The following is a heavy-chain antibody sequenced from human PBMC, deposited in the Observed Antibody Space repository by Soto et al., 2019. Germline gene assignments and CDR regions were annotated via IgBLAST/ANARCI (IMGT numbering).Heavy chain of an antibody. J-gene: IGHJ5*02. V-gene: IGHV4-39*01. CDR1: GGSISSVSYY. Sequence: SETLSLNCTVSGGSISSVSYYWGWIRQPPGKGLEWIGSIYYSGSAYYSPSLKSRVTMSVDTSKNQLSLKLSSVTAADTAVYYCARLHCNSPNCVPLDPWGQGTLVT. CDR3: ARLHCNSPNCVPLDP. CDR2: IYYSGSA. D-gene: IGHD2-2*01.